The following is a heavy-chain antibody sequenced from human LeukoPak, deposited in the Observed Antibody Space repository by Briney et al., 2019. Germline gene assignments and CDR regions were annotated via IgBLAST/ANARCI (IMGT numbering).Heavy chain of an antibody. CDR2: IYSVGSA. J-gene: IGHJ6*02. D-gene: IGHD5-12*01. Sequence: GGFLRLSCAASGFTVSNNYITWVRQAAGKGLEWVSVIYSVGSAYYADSVKGRFTISRDDSKNTVYLQMDILSADDTAVYYCAGSLGYSSDSYYYGMDVWGQGTTVIVSS. CDR3: AGSLGYSSDSYYYGMDV. CDR1: GFTVSNNY. V-gene: IGHV3-66*01.